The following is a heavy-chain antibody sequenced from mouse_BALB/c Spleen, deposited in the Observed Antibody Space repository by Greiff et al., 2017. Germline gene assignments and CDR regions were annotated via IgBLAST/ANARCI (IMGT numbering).Heavy chain of an antibody. CDR1: GYSFTGYF. CDR3: ARGLYYFDY. V-gene: IGHV1-20*02. Sequence: VQLQQSGPELVKPGASVKISCKASGYSFTGYFMNWVMQSHGKSLEWIGRINPYNGDTFYNQKFKGKATLTVDKSSSTAHMELRSLASEDSAVYYCARGLYYFDYWGQGTTLTVSS. CDR2: INPYNGDT. J-gene: IGHJ2*01.